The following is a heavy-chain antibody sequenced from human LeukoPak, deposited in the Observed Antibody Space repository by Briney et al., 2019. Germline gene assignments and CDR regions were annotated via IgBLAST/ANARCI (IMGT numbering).Heavy chain of an antibody. Sequence: PSETLSLTCTVSGGSISSSSYYWGWIHQPPGKGLEWIGSIYYSGSTYYNPSLKSRVTISVDTSKNQFSLKLSSVTAADTAVYYCARGGPYYYGSGSYYRFDYWGQGTLVTVSS. J-gene: IGHJ4*02. CDR3: ARGGPYYYGSGSYYRFDY. D-gene: IGHD3-10*01. CDR1: GGSISSSSYY. V-gene: IGHV4-39*07. CDR2: IYYSGST.